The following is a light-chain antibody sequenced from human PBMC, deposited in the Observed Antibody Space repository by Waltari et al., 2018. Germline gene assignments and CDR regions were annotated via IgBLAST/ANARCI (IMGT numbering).Light chain of an antibody. CDR3: SSYAGYDSLV. V-gene: IGLV2-8*01. Sequence: WCQPYPGKAPKLLLYEVSERPSGVPVRFSASKSGNTASLTVSGLQAEDEADYYCSSYAGYDSLVFGGGTRLTVL. CDR2: EVS. J-gene: IGLJ2*01.